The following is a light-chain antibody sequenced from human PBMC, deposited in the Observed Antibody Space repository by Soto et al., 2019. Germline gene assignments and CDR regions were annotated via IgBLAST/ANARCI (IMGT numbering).Light chain of an antibody. Sequence: QPVLTQSPSASASLGASVKLTCTLSSGHSSYAIAWHQQQPEKGPRYLMKLNSDGSHSKGDGIPDRFSGSSSGGERYLTISGLQSEDEADYYCQTWGTGVRGVFGGGTKLTVL. CDR1: SGHSSYA. V-gene: IGLV4-69*01. CDR2: LNSDGSH. J-gene: IGLJ2*01. CDR3: QTWGTGVRGV.